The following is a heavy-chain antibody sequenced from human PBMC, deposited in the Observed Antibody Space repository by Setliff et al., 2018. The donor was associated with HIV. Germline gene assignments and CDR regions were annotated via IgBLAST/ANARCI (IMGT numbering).Heavy chain of an antibody. J-gene: IGHJ4*02. Sequence: PSETLSLTCRVSGGSISSYHWSWIRQPPGKGLEWIGHIYKSGSANYSPSLKGRVTISADTSRNQFSLKLTSVTAADTAIYYCARPRVAYSYGSLDYWGQGTLVTVSS. CDR3: ARPRVAYSYGSLDY. CDR1: GGSISSYH. V-gene: IGHV4-4*08. CDR2: IYKSGSA. D-gene: IGHD5-18*01.